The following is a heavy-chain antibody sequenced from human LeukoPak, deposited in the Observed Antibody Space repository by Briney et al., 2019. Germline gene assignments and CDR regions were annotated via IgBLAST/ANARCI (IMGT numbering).Heavy chain of an antibody. CDR3: ARGGSSGWYPSNYYYYGMDV. D-gene: IGHD6-19*01. Sequence: ASVKVSCKASGYTFTSYYMHWVRQAPGQGLEWMGIINPSGGSTSYAQKSQGRVTMTRDTSTSTVYMELSSLRSEDTAVYYCARGGSSGWYPSNYYYYGMDVWGQGTTVTVSS. J-gene: IGHJ6*02. V-gene: IGHV1-46*01. CDR2: INPSGGST. CDR1: GYTFTSYY.